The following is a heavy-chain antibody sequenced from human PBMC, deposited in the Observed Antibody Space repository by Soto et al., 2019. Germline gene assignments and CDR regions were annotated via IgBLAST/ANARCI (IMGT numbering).Heavy chain of an antibody. CDR3: ARHVFTTVVRGFLITFEYYSGMDV. CDR2: IHHSGST. Sequence: QLQLQESGPGLVKPSETLSLTCTVSGASISSSSYSWGWIRQPPGKGLEWIGNIHHSGSTYYNPSLRSRVTISVDTSKDQFSRKLSSVAAADPAVYYCARHVFTTVVRGFLITFEYYSGMDVWGQGTTVTVSS. CDR1: GASISSSSYS. V-gene: IGHV4-39*01. J-gene: IGHJ6*02. D-gene: IGHD3-10*01.